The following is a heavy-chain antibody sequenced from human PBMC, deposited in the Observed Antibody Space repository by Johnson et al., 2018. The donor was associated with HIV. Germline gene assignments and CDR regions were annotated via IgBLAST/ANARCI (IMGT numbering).Heavy chain of an antibody. CDR3: AKEVTRGALNMIEVVGAGDI. J-gene: IGHJ3*02. CDR1: GFTVSNYG. D-gene: IGHD3-22*01. CDR2: IRYDGSKK. V-gene: IGHV3-30*02. Sequence: QVQLVESGGLVVQPGGSLRLSCAASGFTVSNYGMHWVRQAPGKGLEWVTFIRYDGSKKYYADSVKGGFTIYRDNSKNTLYLKMNSLRAEDTAVYYWAKEVTRGALNMIEVVGAGDIWGQGTMGTVSS.